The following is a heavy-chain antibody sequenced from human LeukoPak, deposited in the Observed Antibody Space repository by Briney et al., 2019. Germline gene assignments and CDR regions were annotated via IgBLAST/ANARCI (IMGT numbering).Heavy chain of an antibody. CDR2: VSGSGDST. V-gene: IGHV3-23*01. D-gene: IGHD3-16*01. J-gene: IGHJ4*02. CDR1: GLTFSNYA. Sequence: PGGSLRLSCAASGLTFSNYAMSWVRQAPGKGLEWVSAVSGSGDSTYYADSVKGRFTISRDNSKNTLYLQMNSLRADDTAAYYCAKLGGGVEFWGQGTLVTVSS. CDR3: AKLGGGVEF.